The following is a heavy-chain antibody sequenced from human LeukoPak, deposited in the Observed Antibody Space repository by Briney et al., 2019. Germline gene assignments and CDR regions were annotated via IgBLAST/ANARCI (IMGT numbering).Heavy chain of an antibody. D-gene: IGHD3-9*01. CDR2: IYSGGST. Sequence: GGSLRLSCAASGFTVSSNYMSWVRQAPGKGLEWVSVIYSGGSTYYADSVKGRFTISRDNSKNTLYLQMNSLRAEDTAVYYCARSLYYDILTGYRNWFDPWGQGTLVTVSS. V-gene: IGHV3-53*01. CDR3: ARSLYYDILTGYRNWFDP. CDR1: GFTVSSNY. J-gene: IGHJ5*02.